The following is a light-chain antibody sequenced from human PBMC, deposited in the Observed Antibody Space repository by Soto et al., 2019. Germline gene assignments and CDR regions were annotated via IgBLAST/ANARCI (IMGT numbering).Light chain of an antibody. J-gene: IGLJ3*02. CDR1: ALPKQY. CDR2: KDT. Sequence: SYELTQPASVSVSPGQTARITCSGDALPKQYTYWYQQKPGQAPVLVIYKDTERPSGIPERFSGSSSGTVGTSTISGAQAEDEADYYCQSADSSGTYWVFGGGTKLTVL. V-gene: IGLV3-25*02. CDR3: QSADSSGTYWV.